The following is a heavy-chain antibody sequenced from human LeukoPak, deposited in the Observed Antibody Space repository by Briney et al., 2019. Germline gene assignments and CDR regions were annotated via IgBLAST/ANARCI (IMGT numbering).Heavy chain of an antibody. CDR2: IYYSGST. D-gene: IGHD6-13*01. V-gene: IGHV4-39*07. J-gene: IGHJ6*03. Sequence: SETLSLTCTVSGGSISSSSYYWGWIRQPPGKGPEWIGSIYYSGSTYYNPSLKSRVTISVDTSKNQFSLKLSSVTAADTAVYYCARTTEAHSWRTRYYDYYMDVWGKGTTVTVSS. CDR1: GGSISSSSYY. CDR3: ARTTEAHSWRTRYYDYYMDV.